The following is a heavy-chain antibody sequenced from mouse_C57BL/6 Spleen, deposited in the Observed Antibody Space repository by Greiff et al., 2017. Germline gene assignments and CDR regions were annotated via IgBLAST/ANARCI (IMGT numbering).Heavy chain of an antibody. CDR2: IYPGDGDT. D-gene: IGHD1-1*01. CDR1: GYAFSSSW. J-gene: IGHJ2*01. CDR3: ARWDYYGSSSDY. Sequence: QVQLQQSGPALVKPGASVKISCKASGYAFSSSWMNWVKHRPGKGLVWIGRIYPGDGDTNYNGKFKGKATLTADKSSSTAYMQLSSLTSEDSAVYFCARWDYYGSSSDYWGQGSTLRVS. V-gene: IGHV1-82*01.